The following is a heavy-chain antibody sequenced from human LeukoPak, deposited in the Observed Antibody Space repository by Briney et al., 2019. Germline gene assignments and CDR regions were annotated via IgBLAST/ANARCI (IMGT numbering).Heavy chain of an antibody. V-gene: IGHV3-23*01. Sequence: PGGSLRLSCAASGFTFSSYAMSWVRQAPGKGLEWVSAIGGSGKYTYYADSVKGRFTISRDNSKNTLYLQMNSLRAEDTAVYYCAKGKGGGYYYYYYMDVWGKGTTVTVSS. CDR2: IGGSGKYT. J-gene: IGHJ6*03. D-gene: IGHD3-10*01. CDR1: GFTFSSYA. CDR3: AKGKGGGYYYYYYMDV.